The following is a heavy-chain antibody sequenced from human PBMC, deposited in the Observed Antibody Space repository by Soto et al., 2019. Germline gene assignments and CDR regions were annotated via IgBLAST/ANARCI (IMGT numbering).Heavy chain of an antibody. CDR2: IDPSDSYT. CDR1: GHSFTSYW. D-gene: IGHD6-19*01. Sequence: PGESLKISCKGSGHSFTSYWISWVRQMPGKGLEWMGRIDPSDSYTNYSPSFQGHVTISADKSISTAYLQWSSLKASDTAMYYCAIIAPGIAVAGNWFDPWGQGTLVTVSS. J-gene: IGHJ5*02. CDR3: AIIAPGIAVAGNWFDP. V-gene: IGHV5-10-1*01.